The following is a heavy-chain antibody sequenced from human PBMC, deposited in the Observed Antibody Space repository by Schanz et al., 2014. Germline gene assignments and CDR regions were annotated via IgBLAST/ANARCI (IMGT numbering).Heavy chain of an antibody. Sequence: QVQLVQSGAEVKKPGASVKVSCKASGYTFVSYSMHWVRQAPGQGLEWMGIINPSGGGTSYALRFQDRVTVTRDTSRSTVYMDLASLTSDDTAVYFCARIIDGDYLYWGQGTLVTVSS. CDR1: GYTFVSYS. CDR3: ARIIDGDYLY. CDR2: INPSGGGT. V-gene: IGHV1-46*01. J-gene: IGHJ4*02. D-gene: IGHD4-17*01.